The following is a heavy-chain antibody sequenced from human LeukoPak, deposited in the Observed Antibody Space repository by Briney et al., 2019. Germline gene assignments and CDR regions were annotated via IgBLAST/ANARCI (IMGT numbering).Heavy chain of an antibody. D-gene: IGHD4-23*01. V-gene: IGHV4-30-2*01. CDR3: ARNNGGYDY. J-gene: IGHJ4*02. CDR1: GGSTSSGGDS. Sequence: SQTLSLTCAVSGGSTSSGGDSWSWIRQPPGKGLEWIVYIYHSGSTYYNPSLKSRVTISVDRSKNQFSLKLSSVTAADTAVYYCARNNGGYDYWGQGTLVTVSS. CDR2: IYHSGST.